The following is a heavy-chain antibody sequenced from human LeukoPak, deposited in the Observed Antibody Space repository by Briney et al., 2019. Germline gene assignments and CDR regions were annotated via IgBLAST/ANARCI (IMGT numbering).Heavy chain of an antibody. V-gene: IGHV3-53*05. J-gene: IGHJ4*02. CDR1: GFTVSTNP. CDR3: AKDLDHDYDDYGLDY. CDR2: IYSGGDT. Sequence: GGSLRLSCTVSGFTVSTNPWSWVRQAPGKGLEWVSFIYSGGDTHYSDSVKGRFTISRDNSKNTLYLQMNSLRAEDTAVYSCAKDLDHDYDDYGLDYWGQGTLVTVSS. D-gene: IGHD4-17*01.